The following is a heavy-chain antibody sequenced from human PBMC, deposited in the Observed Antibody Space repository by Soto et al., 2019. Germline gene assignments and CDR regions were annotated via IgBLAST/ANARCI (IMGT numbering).Heavy chain of an antibody. V-gene: IGHV4-4*02. CDR2: IYHSGST. J-gene: IGHJ6*02. CDR1: GGSISSSNW. D-gene: IGHD3-10*01. Sequence: QVQLQESGPGLVKPSGTLSLTCAVSGGSISSSNWWSWVRQPPGKGLEWIGEIYHSGSTNYNPSLQSRFTISVDKSKNQFSLKLSSVTAADTAVYYCARAAMVRGLVGYYYGMDVWGQGTTVTVSS. CDR3: ARAAMVRGLVGYYYGMDV.